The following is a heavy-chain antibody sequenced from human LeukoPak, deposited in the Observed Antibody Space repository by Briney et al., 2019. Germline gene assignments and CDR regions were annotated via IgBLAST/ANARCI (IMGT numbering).Heavy chain of an antibody. CDR1: GFTFSSYA. J-gene: IGHJ4*02. D-gene: IGHD6-13*01. Sequence: GGSLRLSCAASGFTFSSYAMHWVRQAPGKGLEWVAVTSYDGSNKYYADSVKGRFTISRDNSKNTLYLQMNSLRAEDTAVYYCARDSLIRARIAAAGIYWGQGALVTVSS. CDR3: ARDSLIRARIAAAGIY. CDR2: TSYDGSNK. V-gene: IGHV3-30*04.